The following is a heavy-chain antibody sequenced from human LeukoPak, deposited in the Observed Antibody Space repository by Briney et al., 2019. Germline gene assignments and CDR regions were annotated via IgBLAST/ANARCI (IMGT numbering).Heavy chain of an antibody. CDR1: GYTFTSYG. Sequence: GASVEVSCKASGYTFTSYGISWVRQAPGQGLEWMGWISAYNGNTNYAQKLQGRVTMTTDTSTSTAYMELRSLRSDDTAVYYCARDLNSIAARPGAYWGQGTLVTVSS. CDR2: ISAYNGNT. J-gene: IGHJ4*02. V-gene: IGHV1-18*01. CDR3: ARDLNSIAARPGAY. D-gene: IGHD6-6*01.